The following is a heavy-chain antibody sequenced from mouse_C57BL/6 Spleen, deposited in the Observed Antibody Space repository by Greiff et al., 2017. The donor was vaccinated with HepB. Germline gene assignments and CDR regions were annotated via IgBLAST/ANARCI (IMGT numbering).Heavy chain of an antibody. CDR1: GYAFSSYW. Sequence: QVQLQQSGAELVKPGASVKISCKASGYAFSSYWMNWVKQRPGKGLEWIGQIYPGDGDTNYNGKFKGKATLTADKSSSTAYMQLSSLTSEDSAVYFCARSPSWTGYYFDYWGQGTTLTVSS. D-gene: IGHD4-1*01. CDR2: IYPGDGDT. J-gene: IGHJ2*01. CDR3: ARSPSWTGYYFDY. V-gene: IGHV1-80*01.